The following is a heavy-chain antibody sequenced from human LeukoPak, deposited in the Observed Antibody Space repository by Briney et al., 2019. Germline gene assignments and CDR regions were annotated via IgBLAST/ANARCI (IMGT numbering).Heavy chain of an antibody. Sequence: GASVKVSCKASGYTFTSYYMHWVRQAPGQGLEWMGIINPSGGSTSYAQKFQGRVTMTRDTSTSTVYTELSSLRSEDTAVYYCARAVATPLYFDYWGQGTLVTVSS. J-gene: IGHJ4*02. CDR1: GYTFTSYY. CDR3: ARAVATPLYFDY. CDR2: INPSGGST. V-gene: IGHV1-46*01. D-gene: IGHD5-12*01.